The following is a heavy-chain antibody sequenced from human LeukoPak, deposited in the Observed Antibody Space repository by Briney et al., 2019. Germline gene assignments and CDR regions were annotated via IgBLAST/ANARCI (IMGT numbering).Heavy chain of an antibody. V-gene: IGHV4-38-2*02. CDR3: ARERRFLEWLFRRPAAFDI. Sequence: SETLSPTCTVSGYSISSGYYWGWIRQPPGKGLEWIGSIYHSGSTYYNPSLKSRVTISVDTSKNQFSLKLSSVTAADTAVYYCARERRFLEWLFRRPAAFDIWGQGTMVTVSS. J-gene: IGHJ3*02. CDR2: IYHSGST. D-gene: IGHD3-3*01. CDR1: GYSISSGYY.